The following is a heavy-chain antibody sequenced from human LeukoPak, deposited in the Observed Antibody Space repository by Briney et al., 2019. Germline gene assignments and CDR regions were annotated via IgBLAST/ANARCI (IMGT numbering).Heavy chain of an antibody. Sequence: SETLSLTCTVSGGSISSYYWSWIRQPPGKGLEWIGEINHSGSTNYNPSLKSRVTISVDTSKNQFSLKLSSVTAADTAVYYCARLLSTPDYWGQGTLVTVSS. J-gene: IGHJ4*02. CDR1: GGSISSYY. D-gene: IGHD6-13*01. V-gene: IGHV4-34*01. CDR3: ARLLSTPDY. CDR2: INHSGST.